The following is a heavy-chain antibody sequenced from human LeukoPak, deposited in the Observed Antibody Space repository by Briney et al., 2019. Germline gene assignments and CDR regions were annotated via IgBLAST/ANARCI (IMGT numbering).Heavy chain of an antibody. J-gene: IGHJ4*02. CDR2: IIPILGIA. CDR1: GGTFSSYA. D-gene: IGHD2-15*01. V-gene: IGHV1-69*04. Sequence: SVKVSCKASGGTFSSYAISWVRQAPGQGLEWMGRIIPILGIANYAQKFQGRVTITADKSTSTAYMELSSLRSEDTAVYYCARVQYCSGGSCYFDYWGQGALVTVSS. CDR3: ARVQYCSGGSCYFDY.